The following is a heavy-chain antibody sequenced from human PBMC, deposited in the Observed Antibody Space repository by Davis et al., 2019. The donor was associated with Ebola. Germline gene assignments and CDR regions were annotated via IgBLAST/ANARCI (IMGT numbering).Heavy chain of an antibody. V-gene: IGHV3-30*18. CDR1: GFTFSSYG. CDR3: AKDTAMVRPYYFDY. J-gene: IGHJ4*02. Sequence: PGGSLRLSCAASGFTFSSYGMHWVRQAPGKGLEWVAVISYDGSNKYYADSVKGRFTISRDNSKNTLYLQMNSLRAEDTAVYYCAKDTAMVRPYYFDYWGQGTLVTVSS. D-gene: IGHD5-18*01. CDR2: ISYDGSNK.